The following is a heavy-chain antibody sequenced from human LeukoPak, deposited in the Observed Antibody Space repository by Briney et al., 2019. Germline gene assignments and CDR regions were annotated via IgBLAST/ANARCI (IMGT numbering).Heavy chain of an antibody. CDR3: ARVSIMKAPANYYMDV. Sequence: ASVKVSCKVSGYTLTELSMHWVRQAPGKGLEWMGGFDPEDGETIYAQKFQGRVTMTEDTSTDTAYMELSSLRSEDTAVYYCARVSIMKAPANYYMDVWGKGTTVTVSS. J-gene: IGHJ6*03. CDR1: GYTLTELS. V-gene: IGHV1-24*01. D-gene: IGHD3-16*01. CDR2: FDPEDGET.